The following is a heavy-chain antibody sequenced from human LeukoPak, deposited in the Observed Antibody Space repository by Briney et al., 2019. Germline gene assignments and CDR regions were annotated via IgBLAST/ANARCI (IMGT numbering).Heavy chain of an antibody. CDR1: GGSISSSSYY. V-gene: IGHV4-39*07. Sequence: PSETLSLTCTVSGGSISSSSYYWGWIRQPPGKGLEWIGSIYYSGSTYYNPSLKSRVTISVDTSKNQFSLKLSSVTAADTAVYYCARLRVRAASGDYWGQGTLVTVSS. J-gene: IGHJ4*02. CDR3: ARLRVRAASGDY. D-gene: IGHD2-2*01. CDR2: IYYSGST.